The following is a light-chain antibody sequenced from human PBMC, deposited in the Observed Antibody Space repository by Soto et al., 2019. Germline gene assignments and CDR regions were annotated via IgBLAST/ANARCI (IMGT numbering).Light chain of an antibody. J-gene: IGLJ3*02. CDR2: GNS. CDR3: QSYDSSLSGWV. CDR1: SSNIGAGYD. Sequence: QPVLTQPPSVSGAPGQRVTISCTGSSSNIGAGYDVHWYQQLPGTAPKLLIYGNSNRPSGVPDRFSGSKSGTSASLAITGLRAEYEADYYCQSYDSSLSGWVFGGGTKLTVL. V-gene: IGLV1-40*01.